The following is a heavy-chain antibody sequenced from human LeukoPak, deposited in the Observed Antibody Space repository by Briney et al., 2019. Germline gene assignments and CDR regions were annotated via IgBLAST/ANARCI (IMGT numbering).Heavy chain of an antibody. V-gene: IGHV4-4*07. CDR2: TSTSGST. J-gene: IGHJ4*02. D-gene: IGHD6-13*01. CDR3: ARGSSWFHY. Sequence: SETLSLTCTVSGDSISSNSWTWIRQPAGEGLEWIGRTSTSGSTYYNPSLKSRVTMSIDTSKNQFSLMLSSVTAADTAMYYCARGSSWFHYWGRGTLVTVSS. CDR1: GDSISSNS.